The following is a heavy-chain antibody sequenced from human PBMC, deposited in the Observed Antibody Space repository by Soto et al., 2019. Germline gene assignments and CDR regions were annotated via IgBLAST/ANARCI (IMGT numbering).Heavy chain of an antibody. CDR2: IGHSGGT. CDR1: GGSFSGYY. Sequence: LSLPFAVYGGSFSGYYWSWIRQPPGKGLEWIGEIGHSGGTVYNPSLESRVTISGDSSNNQFSLKLNSVTAADTAVYYCARHGGYYFDYWGQGAPVTVSS. V-gene: IGHV4-34*01. CDR3: ARHGGYYFDY. D-gene: IGHD3-16*01. J-gene: IGHJ4*02.